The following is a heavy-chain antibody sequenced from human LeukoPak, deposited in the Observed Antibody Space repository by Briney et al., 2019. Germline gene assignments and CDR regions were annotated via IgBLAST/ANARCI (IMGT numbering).Heavy chain of an antibody. J-gene: IGHJ2*01. CDR1: GYSFTSYW. CDR3: ARSLDVVVIRDWYFDL. V-gene: IGHV5-51*01. CDR2: IYPGDSDT. D-gene: IGHD3-22*01. Sequence: GESLKISCKGSGYSFTSYWIGWVRQMPGKGLEWMGIIYPGDSDTRYSPSFQGQVTISADKSISTAYLQWSSLEASDTAMYYCARSLDVVVIRDWYFDLWGRGTLVTVSS.